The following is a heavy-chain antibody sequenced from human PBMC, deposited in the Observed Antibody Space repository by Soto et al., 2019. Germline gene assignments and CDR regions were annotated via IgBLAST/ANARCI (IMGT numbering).Heavy chain of an antibody. Sequence: SETLSLGCSVSGGFIWGWIRQSPDKGLEWIGYIYNSGRYNYNPSLESRLTISIDTSKNQFSLRLASVTAADTAVYYCARTLPNRQLFDSWSQGTLVTVSS. J-gene: IGHJ4*02. CDR1: GGFI. D-gene: IGHD1-1*01. CDR2: IYNSGRY. V-gene: IGHV4-59*01. CDR3: ARTLPNRQLFDS.